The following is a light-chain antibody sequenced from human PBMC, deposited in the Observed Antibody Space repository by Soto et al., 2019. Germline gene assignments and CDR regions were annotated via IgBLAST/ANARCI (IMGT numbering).Light chain of an antibody. CDR3: SSYAGSYTLV. V-gene: IGLV2-11*01. Sequence: QCALTQPRSVSGSPGQSVTISCTGTSDGVGGYNYVAWYQQHPGKVPKLFIYDVSRRPSGVPDRFSGSKSGNTASLTISGLQAEDEADYYCSSYAGSYTLVFGGGTKLTVL. CDR2: DVS. J-gene: IGLJ2*01. CDR1: SDGVGGYNY.